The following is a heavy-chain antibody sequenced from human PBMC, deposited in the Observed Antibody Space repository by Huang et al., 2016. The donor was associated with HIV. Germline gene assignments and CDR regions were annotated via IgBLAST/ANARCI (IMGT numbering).Heavy chain of an antibody. CDR1: GYTFTSYG. V-gene: IGHV1-18*01. CDR3: ARSQRILYLRADAFDI. CDR2: ISAYNGNT. D-gene: IGHD2-8*01. J-gene: IGHJ3*02. Sequence: QVQLVQSGAEVKKPGASVKVSCKASGYTFTSYGISWVRQATGQGLEWSGGISAYNGNTNYAQKLQGRVTMTTDTSTSTAYMELRSLRSDDTAVYYCARSQRILYLRADAFDIWGQGTMVTVSS.